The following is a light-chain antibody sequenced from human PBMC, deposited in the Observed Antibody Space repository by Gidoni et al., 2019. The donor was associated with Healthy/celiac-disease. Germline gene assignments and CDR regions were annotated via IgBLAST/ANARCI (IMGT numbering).Light chain of an antibody. CDR1: QSISSY. J-gene: IGKJ1*01. CDR2: AAS. Sequence: DIQITQSPSSLSASVGDRVTITCRASQSISSYLHWYQQKPGKAPKLLIYAASSLQSWVPSRFSGSGSGTDFTLTISSLQPEDFSNYYCQQSYSTPWTFGQGTKVEIK. CDR3: QQSYSTPWT. V-gene: IGKV1-39*01.